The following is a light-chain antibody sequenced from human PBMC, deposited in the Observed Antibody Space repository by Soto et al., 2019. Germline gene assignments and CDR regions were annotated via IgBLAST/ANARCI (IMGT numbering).Light chain of an antibody. CDR2: GAS. J-gene: IGKJ1*01. Sequence: IVLTQSPGTLSLSPGERATLSCRASQSVTSNYLAWYQQKPGQAPWLLIFGASIRATGLPDRFSGSGSGTDFTLTISRLEPEDFAVYYCQQYGSSPGTFGQGTRWIS. CDR3: QQYGSSPGT. CDR1: QSVTSNY. V-gene: IGKV3-20*01.